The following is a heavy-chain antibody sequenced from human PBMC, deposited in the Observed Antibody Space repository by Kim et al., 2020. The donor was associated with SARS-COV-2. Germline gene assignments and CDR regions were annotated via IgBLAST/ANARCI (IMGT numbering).Heavy chain of an antibody. CDR2: IWYDGSNK. D-gene: IGHD3-10*01. Sequence: GGSLRLSCAASGFTFSSYGMHWVRQAPGKGLEWVAVIWYDGSNKYYADSVKGRFTISRDNSKNTLYLQMNSLRAEDTAVYYCAKMSRRGPNYFDYWGQGTLVTVSS. CDR3: AKMSRRGPNYFDY. CDR1: GFTFSSYG. V-gene: IGHV3-33*06. J-gene: IGHJ4*02.